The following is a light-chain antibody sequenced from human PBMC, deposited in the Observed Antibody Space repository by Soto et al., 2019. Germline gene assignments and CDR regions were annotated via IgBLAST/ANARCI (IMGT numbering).Light chain of an antibody. Sequence: EIVLTRSPGTLSLSPRERATISCRASQSVSSSYLAWYQQKPGQAPRLLIYGASSRATGIPDRFSGSGSGTDFTLTISRLEPEDFAVYYCQQYGSSPKITFGQGTRLEIK. V-gene: IGKV3-20*01. CDR1: QSVSSSY. J-gene: IGKJ5*01. CDR2: GAS. CDR3: QQYGSSPKIT.